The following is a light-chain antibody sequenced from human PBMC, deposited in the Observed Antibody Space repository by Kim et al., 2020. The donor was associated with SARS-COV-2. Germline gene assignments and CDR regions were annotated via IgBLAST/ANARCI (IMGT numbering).Light chain of an antibody. CDR1: SGHSSYA. Sequence: QLVLTQSPSASASLGASVKLTCTLTSGHSSYAIAWHQQQPEKGPRFLMKVNSDGSHSKGDGVPDRFSGSSSGAERYLSISSLQSEDEADYYCQTWATGFWVFGGGTQLTVL. V-gene: IGLV4-69*01. CDR2: VNSDGSH. CDR3: QTWATGFWV. J-gene: IGLJ3*02.